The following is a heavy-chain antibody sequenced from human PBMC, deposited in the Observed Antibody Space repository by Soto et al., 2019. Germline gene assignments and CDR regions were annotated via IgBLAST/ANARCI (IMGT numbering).Heavy chain of an antibody. CDR1: GYNFITYA. Sequence: QVPLVQSGAEVRKTGASVKISCKTSGYNFITYAVNWVRQAPGQRFEWMGWINPDNGNTKYSQKFQGRVTMTRDTDASTVYMELRSLRSEDTAVYYCAKEGGPWGQGTQVTVSS. J-gene: IGHJ5*02. V-gene: IGHV1-3*01. D-gene: IGHD3-16*01. CDR2: INPDNGNT. CDR3: AKEGGP.